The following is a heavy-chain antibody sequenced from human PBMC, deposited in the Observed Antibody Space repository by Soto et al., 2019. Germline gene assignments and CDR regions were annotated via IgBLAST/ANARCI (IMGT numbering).Heavy chain of an antibody. J-gene: IGHJ4*02. Sequence: DAQVVESGGGLVQPGVSLKLSCVGSGFTFHGSTMHWVRQASGKGLEWIGLISIKPNNYATVYAGSVTGRFTISREDSNYTAYLQMNSLKTEDTAMYYCVSASENSNYDFDYWGRGTLVTVSS. D-gene: IGHD3-10*01. CDR1: GFTFHGST. V-gene: IGHV3-73*02. CDR3: VSASENSNYDFDY. CDR2: ISIKPNNYAT.